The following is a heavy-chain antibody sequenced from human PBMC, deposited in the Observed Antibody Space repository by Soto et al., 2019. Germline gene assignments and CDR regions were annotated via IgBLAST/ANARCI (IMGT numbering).Heavy chain of an antibody. J-gene: IGHJ6*02. D-gene: IGHD3-10*01. Sequence: GASVKVSCKASGGTFSSYAISWVRQAPGQGLEWMGGIIPIFGTANYAQKFQGRVTITADESTSTACMELSSLRSEDTAVYYCARDALGTMVRGVIIGSPHYGMDVWGQGTTVTVSS. CDR1: GGTFSSYA. V-gene: IGHV1-69*13. CDR2: IIPIFGTA. CDR3: ARDALGTMVRGVIIGSPHYGMDV.